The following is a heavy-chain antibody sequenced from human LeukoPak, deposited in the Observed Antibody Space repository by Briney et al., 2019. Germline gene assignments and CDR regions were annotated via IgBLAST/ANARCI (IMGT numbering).Heavy chain of an antibody. CDR1: GFSFSSYR. CDR3: ARSGSYYFPDAFDI. Sequence: QTGGSLRLSCAAAGFSFSSYRRSWVRQAPGEGLEWVASIRRDGSTKYYVDSVKGRFTISRDNAKNSLYLQMNSLRAEDTAVYYCARSGSYYFPDAFDIWGQGTMVTVSS. V-gene: IGHV3-7*01. D-gene: IGHD1-26*01. J-gene: IGHJ3*02. CDR2: IRRDGSTK.